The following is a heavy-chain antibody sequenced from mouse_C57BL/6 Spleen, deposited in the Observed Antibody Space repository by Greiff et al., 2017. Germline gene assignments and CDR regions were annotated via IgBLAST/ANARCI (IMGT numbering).Heavy chain of an antibody. J-gene: IGHJ4*01. CDR3: AKRNEFLEAMDY. V-gene: IGHV2-5*01. CDR1: GFSLTSYG. Sequence: QVQLKQSGPGLVQPSQSLSITCTVSGFSLTSYGVHWVRQSPGQGLEWLGVIWRGGSTDYNAAFMSRLSITKDNSKSQVFFKMNSLQADNTAIYYWAKRNEFLEAMDYWGQGTSVTVSS. CDR2: IWRGGST.